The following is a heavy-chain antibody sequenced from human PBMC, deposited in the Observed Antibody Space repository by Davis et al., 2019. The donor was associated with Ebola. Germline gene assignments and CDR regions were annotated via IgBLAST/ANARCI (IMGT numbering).Heavy chain of an antibody. J-gene: IGHJ4*02. CDR3: TRVIDGDYDGN. CDR2: ISSSGSTI. CDR1: GFTFSDYY. V-gene: IGHV3-11*04. D-gene: IGHD4-17*01. Sequence: AGSLRLSCPASGFTFSDYYMSCIRQAPGKGLEWVSYISSSGSTIYYADSVKGRFTISRDNAKNSLYLQMNSLRVEDTAVYYCTRVIDGDYDGNWSQGTLVTVSS.